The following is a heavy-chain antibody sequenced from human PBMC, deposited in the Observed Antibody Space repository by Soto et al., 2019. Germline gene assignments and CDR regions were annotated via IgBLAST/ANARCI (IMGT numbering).Heavy chain of an antibody. CDR3: ARDYSVSYYPGYFDY. J-gene: IGHJ4*02. V-gene: IGHV3-21*01. CDR1: GFTFSSYS. CDR2: IISGSTYI. D-gene: IGHD1-26*01. Sequence: EVPLVESGGGLVKPGGSLRLACVASGFTFSSYSMNWVRQAPGKGLEWVATIISGSTYIYHADSVKGRFTISRDDAKNSLYLQMSSLRAEDTGVYYCARDYSVSYYPGYFDYWGQGILVTVSS.